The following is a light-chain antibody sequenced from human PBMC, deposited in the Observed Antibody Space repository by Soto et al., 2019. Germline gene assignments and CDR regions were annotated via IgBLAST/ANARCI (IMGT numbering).Light chain of an antibody. V-gene: IGKV3D-15*01. J-gene: IGKJ1*01. CDR3: QQYHSWPA. Sequence: EIVLTQSPDTLSLSPGERATLSCRASQDVTRTYLAWYQQKPGQAPRLLIYGASGRARGVAERFSGSGSGTEFTLTISSLQSEDSAVYYCQQYHSWPAFGQGTKVDIK. CDR2: GAS. CDR1: QDVTRTY.